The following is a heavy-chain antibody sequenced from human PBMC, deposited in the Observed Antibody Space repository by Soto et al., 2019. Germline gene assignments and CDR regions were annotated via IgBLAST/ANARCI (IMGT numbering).Heavy chain of an antibody. Sequence: QVQLVQSGAEVKKPGSSVKVSCKASGGTFSSYTISWVRQAPGQGLEWMGRIIPILGIANYAQKFQGRVTITADKSTSTAYMELSSLRSEDTAVYYCARTPGGSSGWLDYWGQGTLVTVSS. CDR2: IIPILGIA. CDR1: GGTFSSYT. D-gene: IGHD6-19*01. V-gene: IGHV1-69*02. J-gene: IGHJ4*02. CDR3: ARTPGGSSGWLDY.